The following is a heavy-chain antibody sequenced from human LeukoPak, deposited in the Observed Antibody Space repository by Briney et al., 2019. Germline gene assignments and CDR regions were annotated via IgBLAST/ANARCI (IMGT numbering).Heavy chain of an antibody. V-gene: IGHV4-61*09. D-gene: IGHD3-3*01. CDR3: ARGESNVNYDFWNGYHDAFDI. CDR2: MYTSGST. J-gene: IGHJ3*02. Sequence: PSQTLSLTCTVSGGSISSSTYYWSWIRQPAGKGLEWIGHMYTSGSTNYNPSLKSRVTISVDTSKNQFSLKLSSVTAADTAVYYCARGESNVNYDFWNGYHDAFDIWGQGTMVTVSS. CDR1: GGSISSSTYY.